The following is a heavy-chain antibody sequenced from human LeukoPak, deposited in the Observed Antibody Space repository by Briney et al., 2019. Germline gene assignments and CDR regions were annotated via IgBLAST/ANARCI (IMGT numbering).Heavy chain of an antibody. J-gene: IGHJ4*02. CDR1: GFTFSSYD. Sequence: GGSLRLSRAASGFTFSSYDMSWVRQAPGKGLEWVSAISGSGGSTYYADSVKGRFTISRDNSKNTLYLQMNSLRAEDTAVYYCANLYDWNYADYWGQGTLVTVSS. D-gene: IGHD1-7*01. CDR3: ANLYDWNYADY. CDR2: ISGSGGST. V-gene: IGHV3-23*01.